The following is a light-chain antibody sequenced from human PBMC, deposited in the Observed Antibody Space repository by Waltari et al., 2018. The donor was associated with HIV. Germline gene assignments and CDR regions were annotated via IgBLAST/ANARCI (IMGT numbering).Light chain of an antibody. CDR3: SSYTGSNTLGV. J-gene: IGLJ1*01. CDR1: SSYIGRYNY. Sequence: QSALTQPASVSGSPGQSHTISCPGASSYIGRYNYVSSYQPHPDKAPKLIIYDVSSRPSGISDRFSGSKSGNTASLTISGLQDEDEADYYCSSYTGSNTLGVIGTGTRVTVL. CDR2: DVS. V-gene: IGLV2-14*03.